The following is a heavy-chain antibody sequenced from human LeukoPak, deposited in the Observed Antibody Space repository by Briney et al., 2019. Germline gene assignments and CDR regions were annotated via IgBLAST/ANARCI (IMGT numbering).Heavy chain of an antibody. D-gene: IGHD3-10*01. Sequence: ASVKVSCKASGYTFTRFYLYWLRQAPGQGLEWMGTINPNGNTPRYAQKFQGRVTITADESTSTAYMELSSLRSEDTAVYYCAREGNYGSFMDVWGKGTTVTISS. CDR3: AREGNYGSFMDV. J-gene: IGHJ6*03. CDR1: GYTFTRFY. V-gene: IGHV1-46*01. CDR2: INPNGNTP.